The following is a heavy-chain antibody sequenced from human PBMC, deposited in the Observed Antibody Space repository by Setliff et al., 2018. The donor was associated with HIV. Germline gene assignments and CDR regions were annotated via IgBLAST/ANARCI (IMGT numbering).Heavy chain of an antibody. J-gene: IGHJ6*02. CDR1: GGSISSRNW. CDR2: IYHSGST. D-gene: IGHD3-16*01. CDR3: ARGGYYYYFGVDV. Sequence: SETLSLTCAVSGGSISSRNWWSWVRQPPGKGLEWIGEIYHSGSTNYNPSLKSRVTISVDKSKNQFSLKLISVTAADTAVYYCARGGYYYYFGVDVWGQGTTVTVSS. V-gene: IGHV4-4*02.